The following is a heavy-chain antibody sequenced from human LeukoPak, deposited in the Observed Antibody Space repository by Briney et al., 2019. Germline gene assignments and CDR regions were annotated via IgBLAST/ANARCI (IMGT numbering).Heavy chain of an antibody. Sequence: SQTLSLTCTVSGGSISSGGYYWSWIRQPPGKGLEWIGYIYHSGSTYYNPSLKSRVTISVDRSKNQFSLKLSSVTAADTAVYYCARNTAMVFDYYYYMDVWGKGTAVTVSS. V-gene: IGHV4-30-2*01. CDR2: IYHSGST. CDR3: ARNTAMVFDYYYYMDV. D-gene: IGHD5-18*01. CDR1: GGSISSGGYY. J-gene: IGHJ6*03.